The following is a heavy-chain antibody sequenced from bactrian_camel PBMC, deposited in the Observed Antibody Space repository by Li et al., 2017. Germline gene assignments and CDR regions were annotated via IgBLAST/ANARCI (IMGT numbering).Heavy chain of an antibody. V-gene: IGHV3S55*01. CDR2: ISAGDTT. J-gene: IGHJ4*01. CDR1: GNSIGDRC. CDR3: GAADGVWCRVKY. Sequence: QLVESGGGSVQAGGSLRPSCAASGNSIGDRCMAWFRQAAGKERERIATISAGDTTVYSDSVKGRFSISRDNTKNTLSLQMRRLKPEDTATYYCGAADGVWCRVKYWGHGTQVTVS. D-gene: IGHD7*01.